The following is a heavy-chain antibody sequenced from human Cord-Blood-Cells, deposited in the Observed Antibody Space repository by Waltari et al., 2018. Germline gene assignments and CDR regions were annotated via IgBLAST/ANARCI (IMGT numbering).Heavy chain of an antibody. D-gene: IGHD2-21*02. CDR3: ARDTAYCGGDCYSAFDI. CDR1: GGTFSSYD. Sequence: QVQLVQSGAEVKKPESSVTGSRKASGGTFSSYDISWARQAPGQGLEWSGGIIPIFGKANDAQKCQGRVTITADESTSTAYMELSSLRSEDTAVYYCARDTAYCGGDCYSAFDIWGQGTMVTVSS. V-gene: IGHV1-69*01. J-gene: IGHJ3*02. CDR2: IIPIFGKA.